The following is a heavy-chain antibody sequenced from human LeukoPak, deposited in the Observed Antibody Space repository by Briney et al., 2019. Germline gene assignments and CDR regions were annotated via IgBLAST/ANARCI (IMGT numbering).Heavy chain of an antibody. J-gene: IGHJ4*02. CDR2: ISSSSSYI. Sequence: PGGSLRLSCAASGFTFSSYSMNWVRQAPGKGLEWVSSISSSSSYIYYADSVKGRFTISRDNAKNSLYLQMNSMRAEDTAVYYCARGNGDYHYWGQGALVTVSS. V-gene: IGHV3-21*01. CDR3: ARGNGDYHY. D-gene: IGHD4-17*01. CDR1: GFTFSSYS.